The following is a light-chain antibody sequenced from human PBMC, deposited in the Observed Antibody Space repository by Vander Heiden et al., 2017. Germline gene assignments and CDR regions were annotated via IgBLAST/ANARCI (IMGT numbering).Light chain of an antibody. Sequence: QSALTQPASVSCSPGQSITISCTGTSSDVGGYNYVSWYQQHPGKAPKRMMYEVSNRPSGVSNRFSGSKSGNTASLTISGLQAEDEADYYCSSYTSSSTRVFGGGTKLTVL. J-gene: IGLJ3*02. CDR3: SSYTSSSTRV. CDR2: EVS. V-gene: IGLV2-14*01. CDR1: SSDVGGYNY.